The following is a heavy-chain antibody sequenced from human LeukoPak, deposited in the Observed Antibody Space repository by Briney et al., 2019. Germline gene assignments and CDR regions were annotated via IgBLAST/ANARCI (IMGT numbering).Heavy chain of an antibody. CDR3: ARRVNELGGFDY. Sequence: PSETLSLTCAVYGGSFSGYYWSWIRQPPGKGLEWIGEINHSGSTNYNPPLKSRVTISVDTSKNQFSLKLSSVTAADTAVYYCARRVNELGGFDYWGQGTLVTVSS. V-gene: IGHV4-34*01. CDR2: INHSGST. D-gene: IGHD3-16*01. CDR1: GGSFSGYY. J-gene: IGHJ4*02.